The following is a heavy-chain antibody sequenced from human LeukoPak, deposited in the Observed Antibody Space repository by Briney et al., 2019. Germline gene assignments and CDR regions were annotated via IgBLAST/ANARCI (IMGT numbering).Heavy chain of an antibody. Sequence: GGTLRLSCAASGFTFSSYAMSWVRQAPGKGLEWVSAISGSGGSTYYADSVKGRFTISRDNSKNTLYLQMNSLRAEDTAVYYCAKEKENYYDSSGYAYWGQGTLVTVSS. J-gene: IGHJ4*02. D-gene: IGHD3-22*01. CDR2: ISGSGGST. CDR3: AKEKENYYDSSGYAY. CDR1: GFTFSSYA. V-gene: IGHV3-23*01.